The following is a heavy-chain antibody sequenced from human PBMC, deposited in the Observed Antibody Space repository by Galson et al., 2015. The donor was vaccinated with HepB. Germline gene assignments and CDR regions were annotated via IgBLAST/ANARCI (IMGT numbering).Heavy chain of an antibody. J-gene: IGHJ4*02. D-gene: IGHD3-16*01. Sequence: SLRLSCAASGFTFSSYAMNWVRQAPGKGLEWVAVLSSHGDNEYYADSVKGRFTISRDNSENMVYLQMHSLRAEDTAVYYCARTFYFDYWGQGTLVTVSS. CDR1: GFTFSSYA. V-gene: IGHV3-30*04. CDR3: ARTFYFDY. CDR2: LSSHGDNE.